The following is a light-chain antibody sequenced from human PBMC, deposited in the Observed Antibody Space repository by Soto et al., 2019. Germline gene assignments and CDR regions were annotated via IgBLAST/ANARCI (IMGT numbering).Light chain of an antibody. CDR1: QSVRSN. Sequence: EIVLTQSPGTLSLSQGERATLSCRASQSVRSNLAWYQQKPGQAPRLLIHGATTRATGIPARFSGSGSGTEFTLTISSLQSEDFAVYYCQQYNNWPRTFGQGTKVDIK. J-gene: IGKJ1*01. V-gene: IGKV3-15*01. CDR3: QQYNNWPRT. CDR2: GAT.